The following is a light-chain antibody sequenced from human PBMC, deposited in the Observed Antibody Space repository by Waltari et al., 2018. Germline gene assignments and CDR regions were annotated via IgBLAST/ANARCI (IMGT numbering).Light chain of an antibody. CDR2: EVS. Sequence: QSALTQPASVSGSPGQSITISCTGTSSDVGGSNYVSWYQQHPGKAPKLMIYEVSTRPHGVSSRFSGSTSGNTASLTSSGLQAEDEADYYCSSYTSSSTLGVFGGGTKLTVL. CDR3: SSYTSSSTLGV. J-gene: IGLJ3*02. CDR1: SSDVGGSNY. V-gene: IGLV2-14*01.